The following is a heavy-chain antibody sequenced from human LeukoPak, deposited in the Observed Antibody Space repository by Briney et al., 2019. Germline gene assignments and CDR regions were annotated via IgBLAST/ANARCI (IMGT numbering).Heavy chain of an antibody. D-gene: IGHD3-16*01. Sequence: GGSLRLSCTASAVTFDEYDMIWVRQAPGKGLEWVSVIYSGGNTYYADSVKGRFTISRDNSQNTLNLQMNSLRIEDTAVYYCARGLFGASGGGTFDSWGQGTLVTVSS. CDR2: IYSGGNT. CDR3: ARGLFGASGGGTFDS. V-gene: IGHV3-53*01. J-gene: IGHJ4*02. CDR1: AVTFDEYD.